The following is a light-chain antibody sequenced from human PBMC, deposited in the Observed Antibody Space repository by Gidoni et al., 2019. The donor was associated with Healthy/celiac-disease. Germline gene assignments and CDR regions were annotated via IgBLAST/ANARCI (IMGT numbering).Light chain of an antibody. V-gene: IGKV1-39*01. J-gene: IGKJ2*01. CDR1: QSISSY. CDR3: QQSYSTPRYT. CDR2: AAS. Sequence: DIQMTQPPSSLSASVGDRVTITCRASQSISSYLNWCQQKPGKAPNLLIYAASSLQSGVPSRFSGSGSGTDFTLTISSLQPEDFATYYCQQSYSTPRYTFGQGTKLEIK.